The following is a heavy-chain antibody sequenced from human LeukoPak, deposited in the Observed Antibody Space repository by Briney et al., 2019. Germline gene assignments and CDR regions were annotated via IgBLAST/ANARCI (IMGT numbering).Heavy chain of an antibody. Sequence: PGGSLRLSCAASGFTFSSYAMSWVRQAPGKGLEWVSAISRSGGSTYYADSVKSRFTISRDNSKNTLYLQMNSLRAEDTAVYYYAKTDGDPYSWYFDLWGRGTLVTVSS. D-gene: IGHD2-15*01. CDR3: AKTDGDPYSWYFDL. CDR2: ISRSGGST. CDR1: GFTFSSYA. V-gene: IGHV3-23*01. J-gene: IGHJ2*01.